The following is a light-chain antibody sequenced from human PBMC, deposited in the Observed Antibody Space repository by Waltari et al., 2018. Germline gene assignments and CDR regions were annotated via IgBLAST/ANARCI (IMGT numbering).Light chain of an antibody. CDR1: QSISGW. CDR2: DAS. J-gene: IGKJ1*01. Sequence: DIQMTQSPSTLSASVGDTVTVTCRASQSISGWLAWYQQKPGKAPKLLIYDASSLESGVPSRFSGSGSGTEFTLTISRLEPEDFAVYYCQQYGRTFGQGTKVEI. V-gene: IGKV1-5*01. CDR3: QQYGRT.